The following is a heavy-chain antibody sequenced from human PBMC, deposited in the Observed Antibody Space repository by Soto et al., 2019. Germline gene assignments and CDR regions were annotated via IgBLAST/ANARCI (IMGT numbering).Heavy chain of an antibody. CDR1: RGYIGSYF. CDR2: IYYSGST. D-gene: IGHD4-17*01. J-gene: IGHJ4*02. CDR3: AKAVGDYITHFDY. V-gene: IGHV4-59*01. Sequence: LETLCVTWTVARGYIGSYFGSWILQPPGKGLEWIGYIYYSGSTNYNPSLKSRVTISVDTSKNQFSLKLSSVTAADTAVYYCAKAVGDYITHFDYWGQGTLVTVSS.